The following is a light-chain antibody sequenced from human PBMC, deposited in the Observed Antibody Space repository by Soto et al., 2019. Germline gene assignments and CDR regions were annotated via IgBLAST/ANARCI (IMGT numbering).Light chain of an antibody. V-gene: IGKV1-5*03. CDR3: QHYSGYST. CDR1: QSLSSW. J-gene: IGKJ2*01. CDR2: KAS. Sequence: DIQMTQSPSTLSASVGDTVTITCRASQSLSSWLAWYQHKPGKAPKLLISKASSLESGVPSRFSGSGSGTELNLTISSLQPDDFAIYHCQHYSGYSTVGQGTKLEIK.